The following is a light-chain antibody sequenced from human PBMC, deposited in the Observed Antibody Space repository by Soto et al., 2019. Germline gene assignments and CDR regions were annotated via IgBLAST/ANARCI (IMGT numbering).Light chain of an antibody. Sequence: DIQMTQSPSTLSASVGGRVTITCRASHDITNYLNWYQQKPGKAPKLLIYDVSKLESGVPSRFSGSGSGTDFTFTISSLQAEDIATYFCQQYDDLPITFGQGTRLEIK. CDR1: HDITNY. CDR2: DVS. V-gene: IGKV1-33*01. CDR3: QQYDDLPIT. J-gene: IGKJ5*01.